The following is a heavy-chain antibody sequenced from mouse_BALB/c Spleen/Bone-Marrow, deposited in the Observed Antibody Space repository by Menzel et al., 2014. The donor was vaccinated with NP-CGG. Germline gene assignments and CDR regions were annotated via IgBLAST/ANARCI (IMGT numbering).Heavy chain of an antibody. CDR3: AKIYFDFDGFAH. J-gene: IGHJ3*01. CDR2: IWGAGTT. V-gene: IGHV2-6-5*01. CDR1: GFSLTHYG. D-gene: IGHD2-4*01. Sequence: VKLQQSGPGLVAPSQSLSITCTVSGFSLTHYGVSWIRQLPGQGLEWLGAIWGAGTTYYNSALKSRLSISKDNSKKQVFIKMNSLQTGETAMYYCAKIYFDFDGFAHWDQGTLVTVSA.